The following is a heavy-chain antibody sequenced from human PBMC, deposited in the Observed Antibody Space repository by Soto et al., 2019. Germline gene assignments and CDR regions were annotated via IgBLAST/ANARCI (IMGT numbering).Heavy chain of an antibody. CDR1: GYTFTTYG. D-gene: IGHD3-22*01. CDR3: AKTRRAMVVVTIPKDAFDI. J-gene: IGHJ3*02. CDR2: ISPYNGKT. Sequence: QVQLVQSGAEVKKPGASVKVSCQASGYTFTTYGITWVRQAPGQGLEWMGWISPYNGKTSYAQRLQGRGTMTTDTTTSTAYMERRSLTSDDTAVYYCAKTRRAMVVVTIPKDAFDIWGQGTMVTVSS. V-gene: IGHV1-18*01.